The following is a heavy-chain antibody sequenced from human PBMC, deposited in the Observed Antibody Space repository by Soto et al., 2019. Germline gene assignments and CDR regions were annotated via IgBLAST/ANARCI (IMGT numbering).Heavy chain of an antibody. CDR2: VSGSGDNP. D-gene: IGHD3-16*01. CDR1: GFNFADQA. V-gene: IGHV3-23*01. J-gene: IGHJ4*02. Sequence: EVHLLESGGGLVQPGGPLRLSCTPSGFNFADQAMSWVRQAPGKGLEWVSGVSGSGDNPYYADSLRGRFTTSRDNSKNTLYLQMGSLRADDTAVYFCVRAQNSNSWGGSLGYWGQGTLVTVSP. CDR3: VRAQNSNSWGGSLGY.